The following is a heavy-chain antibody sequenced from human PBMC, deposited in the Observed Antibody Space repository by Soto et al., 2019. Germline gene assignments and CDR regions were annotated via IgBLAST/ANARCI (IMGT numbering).Heavy chain of an antibody. CDR3: GVASFTVLDYFSGMEV. J-gene: IGHJ6*02. Sequence: GPPLKFSFHSAGFTFSTSALQWVRQARGQRLEWIGWIVIGTGNTNYAQKFQERVTITRDMSTNTVYMELSSLRSEDTAVYYCGVASFTVLDYFSGMEVWGQGTTVTVSS. D-gene: IGHD3-3*01. CDR1: GFTFSTSA. V-gene: IGHV1-58*01. CDR2: IVIGTGNT.